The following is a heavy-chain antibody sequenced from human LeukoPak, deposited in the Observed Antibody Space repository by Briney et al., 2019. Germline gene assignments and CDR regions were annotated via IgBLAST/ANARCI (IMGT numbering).Heavy chain of an antibody. V-gene: IGHV3-21*01. CDR3: ARVFGWHTVFDF. CDR1: GFTFSGSA. Sequence: PGGSLKLSCAASGFTFSGSAMHWVRQASGKGLEWVSSISGGSSNIYYADSLRGRFTISRDNAKNSLYLQMNSLRVEDTAVYYCARVFGWHTVFDFWGQGTLVTVSS. CDR2: ISGGSSNI. D-gene: IGHD3-9*01. J-gene: IGHJ4*02.